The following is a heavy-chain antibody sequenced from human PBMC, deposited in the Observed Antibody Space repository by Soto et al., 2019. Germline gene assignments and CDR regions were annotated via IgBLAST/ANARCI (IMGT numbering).Heavy chain of an antibody. CDR2: INPNSGGT. Sequence: GASVKVSCKASGYTFTGYYMHWVRQAPGQGLEWMGWINPNSGGTNYAQKFQGWVTMTRDTSISTAYMELSRLRSDDTAVYYCARVRYYYDSSGYYYYFDYRGQGTLVTVSS. CDR1: GYTFTGYY. CDR3: ARVRYYYDSSGYYYYFDY. D-gene: IGHD3-22*01. V-gene: IGHV1-2*04. J-gene: IGHJ4*02.